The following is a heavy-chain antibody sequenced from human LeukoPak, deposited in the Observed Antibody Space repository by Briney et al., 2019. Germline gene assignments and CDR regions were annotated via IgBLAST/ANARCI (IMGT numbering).Heavy chain of an antibody. CDR3: ARVGYDFWSGYYALDV. V-gene: IGHV4-39*07. CDR2: IYYSGST. Sequence: SETLSLTCTVSGGSISSSSYYWGWIRQPPGKGLEWIGSIYYSGSTYYNPSLKSRVTVSVDTSKNQFSLKLSSVTAADTAVYYCARVGYDFWSGYYALDVWGKGTTVTISS. CDR1: GGSISSSSYY. D-gene: IGHD3-3*01. J-gene: IGHJ6*04.